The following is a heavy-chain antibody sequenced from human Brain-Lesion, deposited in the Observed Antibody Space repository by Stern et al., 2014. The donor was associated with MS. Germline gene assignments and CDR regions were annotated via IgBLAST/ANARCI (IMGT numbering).Heavy chain of an antibody. Sequence: QVQLVESGPGLVKPSETLSLTCTVAGGSVSSTSYAWAWIRQPPGKGLEWIGTIYYSGNTYYSPSLKSRLTISLDTPKILFSRQLGSVTAADTAVYYCAGEEDIRYCSGGSCTGNWFDPWGQGTLVTVSS. J-gene: IGHJ5*02. V-gene: IGHV4-39*01. CDR3: AGEEDIRYCSGGSCTGNWFDP. D-gene: IGHD2-15*01. CDR2: IYYSGNT. CDR1: GGSVSSTSYA.